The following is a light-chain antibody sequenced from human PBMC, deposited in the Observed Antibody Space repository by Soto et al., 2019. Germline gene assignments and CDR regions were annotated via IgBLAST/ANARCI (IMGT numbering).Light chain of an antibody. CDR2: GAT. CDR1: QSVSNSY. CDR3: QQYNSSPRT. V-gene: IGKV3-15*01. Sequence: EIVLTQAPRTLFFSPGERATLSCMASQSVSNSYLAWYQQKPGQAPRLLIHGATTRATGIPARFSGCGSGTEFTLTISSLQSEDFAVYYCQQYNSSPRTFGQGTKVDFK. J-gene: IGKJ1*01.